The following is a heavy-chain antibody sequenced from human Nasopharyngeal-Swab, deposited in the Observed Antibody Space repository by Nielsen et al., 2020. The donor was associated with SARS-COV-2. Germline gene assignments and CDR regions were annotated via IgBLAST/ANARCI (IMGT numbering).Heavy chain of an antibody. D-gene: IGHD3-3*01. CDR2: INHSGST. Sequence: WSRRPPGKGLEWIGEINHSGSTNYNPSLKSRVTISVDTSKNQFSLKLSSVTAADTAVYYCARVFWFPYYMDVWGKGTTVTVSS. V-gene: IGHV4-34*01. CDR3: ARVFWFPYYMDV. J-gene: IGHJ6*03.